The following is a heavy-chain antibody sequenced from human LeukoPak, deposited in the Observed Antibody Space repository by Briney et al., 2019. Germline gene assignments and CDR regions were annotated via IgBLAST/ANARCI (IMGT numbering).Heavy chain of an antibody. D-gene: IGHD6-19*01. CDR2: ISTDGRTT. J-gene: IGHJ4*02. V-gene: IGHV3-74*01. Sequence: GGSLRLSCAASGFTFGSYWMHWVRQAPGKGLVWVSRISTDGRTTSYADSVKGRFTISRDNAKNTLYLQMNSLRAEDTAVYYCARALRLAVNLDYWGQGTLVTVSS. CDR3: ARALRLAVNLDY. CDR1: GFTFGSYW.